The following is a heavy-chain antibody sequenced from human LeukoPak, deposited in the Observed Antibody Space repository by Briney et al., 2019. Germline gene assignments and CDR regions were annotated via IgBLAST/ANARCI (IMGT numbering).Heavy chain of an antibody. Sequence: QPGGSLRLSCAASGFTFSSYAMSWVRQAPGKGLEWVSAISGSGGSTYYADSVKGWFTISRDNSKNTLYLQMNSLRAEDTAVYYCAKLYIGSYAGIDYWGQGTLVTVSS. D-gene: IGHD3-10*01. V-gene: IGHV3-23*01. CDR1: GFTFSSYA. J-gene: IGHJ4*02. CDR3: AKLYIGSYAGIDY. CDR2: ISGSGGST.